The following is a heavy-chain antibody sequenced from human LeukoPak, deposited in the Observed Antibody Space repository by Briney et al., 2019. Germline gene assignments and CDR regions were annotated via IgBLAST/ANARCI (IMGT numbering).Heavy chain of an antibody. Sequence: SVKVSCKAAGGTFNSDAISWVRQAPGQGPEWMGGIIPIFTTTNYAPKMQGRVTITAYESTSTAYMELSSLKSEDTAVYYCASGTYWYESSGYYFPDYWGQGTLVIVSS. CDR1: GGTFNSDA. J-gene: IGHJ4*02. CDR2: IIPIFTTT. CDR3: ASGTYWYESSGYYFPDY. V-gene: IGHV1-69*13. D-gene: IGHD3-22*01.